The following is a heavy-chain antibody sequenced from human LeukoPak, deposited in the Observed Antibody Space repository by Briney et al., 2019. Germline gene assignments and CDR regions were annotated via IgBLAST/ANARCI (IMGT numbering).Heavy chain of an antibody. CDR2: ICYSGST. D-gene: IGHD3-10*01. Sequence: SETLSLTCTVSGGSISSYYWSWIRQPPGKGLEWIGYICYSGSTNYNPSLKSRVTISVGTSKNQFSLKLSSVTAADTAVYYCARSYYYDAFDIWGQGTMVTVSS. V-gene: IGHV4-59*08. CDR1: GGSISSYY. CDR3: ARSYYYDAFDI. J-gene: IGHJ3*02.